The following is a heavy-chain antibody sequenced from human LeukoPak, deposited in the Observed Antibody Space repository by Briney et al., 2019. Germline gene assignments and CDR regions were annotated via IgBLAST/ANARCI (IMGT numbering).Heavy chain of an antibody. CDR1: GGFISSSNSH. D-gene: IGHD6-19*01. J-gene: IGHJ6*03. Sequence: PSETLSLTCTVSGGFISSSNSHWAWIRQPPGKGLEWIGSIHSSGTTYYNPSLKIRFTISVDTSKNQFSLKVTSVTAADTAVYYCARQATIAVAGNYYMDVWGKGTTVTISS. CDR3: ARQATIAVAGNYYMDV. CDR2: IHSSGTT. V-gene: IGHV4-39*01.